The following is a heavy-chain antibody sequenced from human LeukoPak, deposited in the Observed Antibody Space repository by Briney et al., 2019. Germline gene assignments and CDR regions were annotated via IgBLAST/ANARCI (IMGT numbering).Heavy chain of an antibody. V-gene: IGHV4-34*01. CDR1: GGSFSGYY. CDR3: ARVPTIFGVVSDFDY. Sequence: SETLSLTCAVYGGSFSGYYWSWIRQPPGKGLEWIGEINHSGSTNYNPSLKSRVTISVDTSKNQFSLKLSSVTAADTAVYYCARVPTIFGVVSDFDYWGQGTLVTVSS. CDR2: INHSGST. J-gene: IGHJ4*02. D-gene: IGHD3-3*01.